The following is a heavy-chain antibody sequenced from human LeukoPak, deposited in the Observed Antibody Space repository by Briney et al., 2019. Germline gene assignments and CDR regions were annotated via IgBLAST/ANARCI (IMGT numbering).Heavy chain of an antibody. Sequence: PSETLSLTCTVSDYSISSHYYWGWIRQPPGKGLEWIGSIYHSGSTYYSPSLKSRVTISADTSKNQFSLKLSSVTAADTAVYHCARAGTSDYDFDYWGQGTLVTVSS. CDR1: DYSISSHYY. D-gene: IGHD4-17*01. V-gene: IGHV4-38-2*02. CDR3: ARAGTSDYDFDY. CDR2: IYHSGST. J-gene: IGHJ4*02.